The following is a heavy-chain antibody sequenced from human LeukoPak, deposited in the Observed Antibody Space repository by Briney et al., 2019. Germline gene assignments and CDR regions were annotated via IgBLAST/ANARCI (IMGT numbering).Heavy chain of an antibody. Sequence: GASVKVSCKASGGTFSSYAISWVRQAPGQGLEWMGIVNPSGGSTSYAQKFQGRVTMTRDTSTSTVYMDLSSLTSEDTAVYYCARSLYNAAGFDYWGQGTLVTVSS. CDR3: ARSLYNAAGFDY. D-gene: IGHD5-24*01. CDR1: GGTFSSYA. CDR2: VNPSGGST. V-gene: IGHV1-46*01. J-gene: IGHJ4*02.